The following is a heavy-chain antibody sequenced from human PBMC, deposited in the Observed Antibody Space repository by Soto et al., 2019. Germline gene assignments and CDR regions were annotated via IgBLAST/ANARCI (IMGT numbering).Heavy chain of an antibody. V-gene: IGHV3-23*01. CDR2: ILGGGNT. D-gene: IGHD3-9*01. J-gene: IGHJ4*02. CDR1: GFTFATYT. Sequence: EVQLLESGGHLVQPGGSLRLSCAASGFTFATYTFNWVRQAPGKGLEWVSGILGGGNTYYADSVKGRFTISRDNSQSSVFLQMNSLRDEDTAVYYRAKDRQPDGIWTFDYWGQGTLVTVSS. CDR3: AKDRQPDGIWTFDY.